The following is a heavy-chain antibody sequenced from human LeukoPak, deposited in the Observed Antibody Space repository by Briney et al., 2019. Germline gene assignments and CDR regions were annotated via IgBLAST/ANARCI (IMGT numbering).Heavy chain of an antibody. J-gene: IGHJ4*02. Sequence: ASVKVSCKASGYTFTSYGFSWVRQAPGQRLEWMGWIRGSNGDTNYAENLQGRVTVSKDTSTSTAYMELRSLRSDDTAVYYCARDNGFGDNGIDYWGQGTLVTVSS. D-gene: IGHD3-10*01. CDR1: GYTFTSYG. CDR2: IRGSNGDT. CDR3: ARDNGFGDNGIDY. V-gene: IGHV1-18*01.